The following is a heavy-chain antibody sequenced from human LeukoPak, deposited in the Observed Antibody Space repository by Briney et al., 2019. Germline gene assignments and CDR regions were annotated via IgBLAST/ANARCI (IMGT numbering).Heavy chain of an antibody. CDR1: GFNFSSFV. J-gene: IGHJ4*02. V-gene: IGHV3-33*01. CDR3: ARGPSAYPKCFDY. D-gene: IGHD5-12*01. Sequence: GGSLRLSCAASGFNFSSFVMHWVRQAPGKGLEWVAVIWYDGSNKYYADSVEGRFTISRDNSKNTLYLQMNSLRAEDTAVYYCARGPSAYPKCFDYWGQGTLVTVSS. CDR2: IWYDGSNK.